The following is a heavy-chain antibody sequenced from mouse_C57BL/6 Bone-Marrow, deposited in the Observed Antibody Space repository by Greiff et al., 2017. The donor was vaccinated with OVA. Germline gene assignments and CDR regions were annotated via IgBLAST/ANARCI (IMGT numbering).Heavy chain of an antibody. CDR2: ISSGGSYT. Sequence: EVKLMESGGDLVKPGGSLKLSCAASGFTFRSYGMSWVRQTPDKRLEWVATISSGGSYTYYPDSVKGRFTISRDKDKNTLYLHMSSLKSEDTSMYCCARLDYWGQGTTLTVSS. CDR3: ARLDY. CDR1: GFTFRSYG. V-gene: IGHV5-6*01. J-gene: IGHJ2*01.